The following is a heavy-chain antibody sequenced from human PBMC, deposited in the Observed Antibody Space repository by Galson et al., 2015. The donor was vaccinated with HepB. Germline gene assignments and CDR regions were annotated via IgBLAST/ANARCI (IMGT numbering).Heavy chain of an antibody. CDR2: ISWDGSNT. D-gene: IGHD3-10*01. CDR1: GFTFDDFT. CDR3: AKDTGFGELPEY. V-gene: IGHV3-43*01. J-gene: IGHJ4*02. Sequence: SLRLSYAASGFTFDDFTMHWVRQPPGRGLEWVSLISWDGSNTNYADSVKGRFTTSRDNSKNSLYLQMNSPRSEDTALYYCAKDTGFGELPEYWGQGTLVTVSS.